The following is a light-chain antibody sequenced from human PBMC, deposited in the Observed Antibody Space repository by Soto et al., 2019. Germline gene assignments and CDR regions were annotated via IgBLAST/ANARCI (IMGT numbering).Light chain of an antibody. CDR3: QQYGNSPQT. V-gene: IGKV3-20*01. Sequence: EIVLTQSPGTLSLSPGERCTLSCTASQSVSSNYLAWYQQKPGQAPRLLIYGASSRATGIPDRFSGSGSGTDFTLTISRLEPEDFAVYYCQQYGNSPQTFGQGTKVDIK. J-gene: IGKJ1*01. CDR1: QSVSSNY. CDR2: GAS.